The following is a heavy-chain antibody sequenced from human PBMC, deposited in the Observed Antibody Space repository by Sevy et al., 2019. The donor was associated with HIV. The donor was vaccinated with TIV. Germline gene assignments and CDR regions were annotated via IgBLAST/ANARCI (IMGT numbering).Heavy chain of an antibody. V-gene: IGHV1-69*13. CDR2: IIPIFGTA. D-gene: IGHD4-17*01. Sequence: ASVKVSCKASGGTFSSYAISWVRQAPGQGLEWMGGIIPIFGTANYAQKFQGRDTITADESTSTAYMELSSLRSEDTAVYYCARRPTTVTTEYYFDYWGQGTLVTVSS. CDR1: GGTFSSYA. J-gene: IGHJ4*02. CDR3: ARRPTTVTTEYYFDY.